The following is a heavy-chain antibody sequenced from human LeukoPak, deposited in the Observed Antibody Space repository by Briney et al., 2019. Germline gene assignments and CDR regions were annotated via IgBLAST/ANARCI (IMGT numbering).Heavy chain of an antibody. D-gene: IGHD3-22*01. J-gene: IGHJ5*02. Sequence: SETLSLTCTVSGGSIGSYYWSWIRQPPGKGLEWIGYIYYSGSTNYNPSLKSRVTISVDTSKNQFSLKLSSVTAADTAVYYCARAVGYYDSSGYHNWFDPWGQGTLVTVSS. V-gene: IGHV4-59*01. CDR2: IYYSGST. CDR3: ARAVGYYDSSGYHNWFDP. CDR1: GGSIGSYY.